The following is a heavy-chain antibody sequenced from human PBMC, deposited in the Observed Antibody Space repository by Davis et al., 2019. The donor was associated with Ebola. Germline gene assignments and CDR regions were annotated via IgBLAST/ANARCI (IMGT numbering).Heavy chain of an antibody. CDR3: ARERWLSSYYFDY. J-gene: IGHJ4*02. CDR1: GITFSGYW. CDR2: INRDGTTT. Sequence: GESLKISCATSGITFSGYWMSWVRQGPGEGLVWVSHINRDGTTTNYADSVKGRFTISRDNAKNTLYLQMNSLRAEDTAVYYCARERWLSSYYFDYWGQGTLVTVSS. D-gene: IGHD5-24*01. V-gene: IGHV3-74*01.